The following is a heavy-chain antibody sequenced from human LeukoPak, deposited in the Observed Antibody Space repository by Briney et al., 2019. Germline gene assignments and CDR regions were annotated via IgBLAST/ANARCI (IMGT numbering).Heavy chain of an antibody. CDR3: ARGGWNKFDY. D-gene: IGHD3-22*01. V-gene: IGHV4-4*02. J-gene: IGHJ4*02. CDR2: ILHTGPT. CDR1: GVSITDNW. Sequence: SETLSLTCAVSGVSITDNWWSWVRQPPGKGLEWIGEILHTGPTNYNPSLKSRVTISVDTSKNQFSLKLSSVTAADTAVYYCARGGWNKFDYWGQGTLVTVSS.